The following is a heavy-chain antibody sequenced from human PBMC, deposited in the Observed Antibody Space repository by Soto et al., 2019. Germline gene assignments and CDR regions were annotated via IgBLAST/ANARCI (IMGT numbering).Heavy chain of an antibody. V-gene: IGHV4-59*08. CDR2: IYYSGNT. CDR3: ARRSQGYDGLTQAYYYYMDV. D-gene: IGHD5-12*01. J-gene: IGHJ6*03. Sequence: TSETLSLTCTVSGGSISSYFCSWIRQPPGKGLEWIGHIYYSGNTNYNPSLKSRVTISVDTSKNQFSLRLSSVTAADTAVYYCARRSQGYDGLTQAYYYYMDVWGKRTTVTVSS. CDR1: GGSISSYF.